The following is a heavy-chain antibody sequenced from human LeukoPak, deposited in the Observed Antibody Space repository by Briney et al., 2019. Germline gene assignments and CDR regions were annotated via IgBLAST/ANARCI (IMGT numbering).Heavy chain of an antibody. CDR3: AKLAKYFFGSETFYFFEH. V-gene: IGHV3-48*01. CDR2: ISSSSSTI. Sequence: RTGGSLRLSCAASGFTFSSYSMNWVRQAPGKGLEWVSYISSSSSTIYYADSVKGRFTISRDNAKNSLYLQMNSLRVEDTAVYYCAKLAKYFFGSETFYFFEHWGQGTPVTASS. CDR1: GFTFSSYS. J-gene: IGHJ4*02. D-gene: IGHD3-10*01.